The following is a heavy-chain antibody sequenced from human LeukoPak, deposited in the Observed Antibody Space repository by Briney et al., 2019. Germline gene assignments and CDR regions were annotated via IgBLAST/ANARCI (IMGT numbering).Heavy chain of an antibody. Sequence: PSETLSLTCTVSGGSIYSGNYYWTWIRQPAGRGLEWLGRIYSSDNTNYNPSLKSRVTISVDTSKNQFSLKLTSVTAADTALHYCARINYGDFWGKGTTVTVSS. CDR1: GGSIYSGNYY. V-gene: IGHV4-61*02. D-gene: IGHD4-17*01. J-gene: IGHJ6*04. CDR2: IYSSDNT. CDR3: ARINYGDF.